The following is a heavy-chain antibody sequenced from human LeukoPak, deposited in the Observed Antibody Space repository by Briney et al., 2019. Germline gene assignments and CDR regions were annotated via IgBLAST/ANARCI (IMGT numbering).Heavy chain of an antibody. CDR1: GFTFSSYG. CDR3: AKSFGGYDPRDYFDY. V-gene: IGHV3-30*18. J-gene: IGHJ4*02. D-gene: IGHD5-12*01. CDR2: ISYDGSNK. Sequence: GGSLRLSCAASGFTFSSYGMHWVRQAPGKGLEWVAVISYDGSNKYYADSVKGRFTISRDNSKNTLYLQMNSLRAEDTAVYYCAKSFGGYDPRDYFDYWGQGTLVTVSS.